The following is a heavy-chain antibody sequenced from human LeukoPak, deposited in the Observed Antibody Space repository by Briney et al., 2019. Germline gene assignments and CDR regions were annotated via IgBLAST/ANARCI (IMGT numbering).Heavy chain of an antibody. CDR3: ARADGSVAGPPSGH. CDR2: IPHDGSDK. D-gene: IGHD6-19*01. CDR1: GFTFSDYY. V-gene: IGHV3-30-3*01. J-gene: IGHJ4*02. Sequence: GGSLRLSCAASGFTFSDYYMSWIRQAPSRGLEWVAIIPHDGSDKYYADAVKGRLTISRDNSKSTLYLQMISLRTEDTAVYYCARADGSVAGPPSGHWGQGTLVTVSS.